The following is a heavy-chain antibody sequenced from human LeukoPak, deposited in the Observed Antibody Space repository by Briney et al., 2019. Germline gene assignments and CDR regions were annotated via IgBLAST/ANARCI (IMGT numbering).Heavy chain of an antibody. CDR2: VYHSGST. V-gene: IGHV4-38-2*01. J-gene: IGHJ4*02. CDR3: ARLSGAPVRHPIYHFDY. Sequence: SETLSLXCAVSGYSISSGYYWGWIRQPPGKGLEWIGNVYHSGSTYKNPSPKSRVSISLDTSNNQFSLKLTSVTAADTAIYYCARLSGAPVRHPIYHFDYWGQGTLVTVSS. CDR1: GYSISSGYY. D-gene: IGHD1-26*01.